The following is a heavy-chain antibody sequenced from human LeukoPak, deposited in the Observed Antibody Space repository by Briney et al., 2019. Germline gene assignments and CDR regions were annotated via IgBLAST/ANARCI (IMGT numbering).Heavy chain of an antibody. CDR3: AKHIVVVPAALEYYFDY. J-gene: IGHJ4*02. D-gene: IGHD2-2*01. Sequence: GGSLRLSCAASGFTFTSYSMSWVRQAPGKGLEWVSGTSDRGDYTYYADSVKGRFTISRDNSKNTLYLQMNSLRAEDTAVYYCAKHIVVVPAALEYYFDYWGQGTLVTVSS. V-gene: IGHV3-23*01. CDR2: TSDRGDYT. CDR1: GFTFTSYS.